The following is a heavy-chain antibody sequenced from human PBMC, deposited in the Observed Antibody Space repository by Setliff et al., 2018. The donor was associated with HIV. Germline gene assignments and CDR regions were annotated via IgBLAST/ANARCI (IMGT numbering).Heavy chain of an antibody. CDR3: ATCGVTTCRYFDY. CDR2: IYPGDSDT. J-gene: IGHJ4*02. D-gene: IGHD4-17*01. V-gene: IGHV5-51*01. Sequence: HGESLKISCKGSGYSFATYWIAWVRQMPGRGLELMGIIYPGDSDTRYSPSFQGQVTISADKSISTAYLQWSSLKASDTAMYYCATCGVTTCRYFDYWGQGTLVTVSS. CDR1: GYSFATYW.